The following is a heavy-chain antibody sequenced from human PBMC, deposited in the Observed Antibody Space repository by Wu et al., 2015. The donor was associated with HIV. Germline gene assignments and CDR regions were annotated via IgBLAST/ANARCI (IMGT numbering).Heavy chain of an antibody. Sequence: QVQLVQSGAEVKKPGASVKVSCKASGYSFTSYGISWVRQAPGQGLEWMGWINTYNGNTNYAQKLQGRVTMTTDTSTSTAYMDLRSLRSDDTAVYYCARDLIVSGGPSSPIDYVGPGNPGHRLL. J-gene: IGHJ4*02. D-gene: IGHD2-8*02. V-gene: IGHV1-18*01. CDR3: ARDLIVSGGPSSPIDY. CDR2: INTYNGNT. CDR1: GYSFTSYG.